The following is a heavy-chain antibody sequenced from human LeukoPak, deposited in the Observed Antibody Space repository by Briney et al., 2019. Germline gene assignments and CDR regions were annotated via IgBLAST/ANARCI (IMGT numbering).Heavy chain of an antibody. Sequence: SVKVSCKASGGTFSSYAISWVRQAPGQGLEWMGGIIPIFGTANYAQKFQGRVTITADESTSTAYMELSSPRSEDTAVYYCAIDIVVVVAATGFDYWGQGTLVTVSS. D-gene: IGHD2-15*01. CDR1: GGTFSSYA. V-gene: IGHV1-69*01. J-gene: IGHJ4*02. CDR3: AIDIVVVVAATGFDY. CDR2: IIPIFGTA.